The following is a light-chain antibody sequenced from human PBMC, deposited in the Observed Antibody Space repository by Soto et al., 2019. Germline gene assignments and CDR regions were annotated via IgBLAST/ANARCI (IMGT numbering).Light chain of an antibody. Sequence: EIVLTQSPGTLSLSRGERATLSCRASQSVSRSYLAWYQQKPGQAPRLLIYGASSRATGIPDRFSGSGSGTDFTLTISRLEPEDFAVYYCQQYGSSPPWTFGQGTKVEIE. J-gene: IGKJ1*01. CDR2: GAS. CDR3: QQYGSSPPWT. V-gene: IGKV3-20*01. CDR1: QSVSRSY.